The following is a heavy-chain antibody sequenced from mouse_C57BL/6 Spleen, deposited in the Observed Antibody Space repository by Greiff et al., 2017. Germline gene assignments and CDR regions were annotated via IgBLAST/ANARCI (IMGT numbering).Heavy chain of an antibody. CDR2: IYPGSGST. V-gene: IGHV1-55*01. CDR3: AREDYYGSSGLRFAY. Sequence: QVQLKQPGAELVKPGASVKMSCKASGYTFTSYWITWVKQRPGQGLEWIGDIYPGSGSTNYNEKFKSKATLTVDTSSSTAYMQLSSLTSEDSAVYYCAREDYYGSSGLRFAYWGQGTLVTVSA. D-gene: IGHD1-1*01. CDR1: GYTFTSYW. J-gene: IGHJ3*01.